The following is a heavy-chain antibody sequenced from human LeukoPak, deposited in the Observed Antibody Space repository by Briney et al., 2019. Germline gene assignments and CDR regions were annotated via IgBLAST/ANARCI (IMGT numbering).Heavy chain of an antibody. CDR1: GGTFSSYA. Sequence: GASVKVSCKASGGTFSSYAISWVRQAPGQGLEWMGGIIPIFGTANYAQKFQGRVTITADKSTSTAYMELSRLRSDDTAVYYCARSSGWPPGYWGQGTLVTVSS. CDR3: ARSSGWPPGY. J-gene: IGHJ4*02. D-gene: IGHD6-19*01. V-gene: IGHV1-69*06. CDR2: IIPIFGTA.